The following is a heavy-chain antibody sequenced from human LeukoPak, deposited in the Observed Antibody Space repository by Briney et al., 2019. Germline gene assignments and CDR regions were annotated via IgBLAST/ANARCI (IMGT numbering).Heavy chain of an antibody. Sequence: SETLSLTCAVYGGSFSGYYWSWIHQPPGKGLEWIGEINHSGGTNYNPSLKSRVTISVDTSKNQFSLKLSSVTAADTAVYYCASWGYCSGGSCYEVLDYYYGMDVWGQGTTVTVSS. V-gene: IGHV4-34*01. J-gene: IGHJ6*02. CDR1: GGSFSGYY. CDR2: INHSGGT. D-gene: IGHD2-15*01. CDR3: ASWGYCSGGSCYEVLDYYYGMDV.